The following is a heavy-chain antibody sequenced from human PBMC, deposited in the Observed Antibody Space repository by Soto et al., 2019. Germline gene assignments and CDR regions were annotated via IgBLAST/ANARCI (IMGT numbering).Heavy chain of an antibody. CDR1: GFTFSSYG. CDR2: IWYDGSNK. Sequence: WRSLRLCCAASGFTFSSYGMHGVRQAPGKGLEWVAVIWYDGSNKYYADSVKGRFTISRDNSKNTLYLQMNSLRAEDTAVYYCARGRHYYYDSSGLMDVWGQGTTVTVSS. V-gene: IGHV3-33*01. CDR3: ARGRHYYYDSSGLMDV. D-gene: IGHD3-22*01. J-gene: IGHJ6*02.